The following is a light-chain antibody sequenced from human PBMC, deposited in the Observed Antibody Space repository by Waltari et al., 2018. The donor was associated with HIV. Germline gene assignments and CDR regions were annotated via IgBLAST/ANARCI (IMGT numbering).Light chain of an antibody. CDR2: WAS. V-gene: IGKV4-1*01. J-gene: IGKJ1*01. CDR3: QQYYHTLWT. Sequence: DIVMTQSPDSLAVSLGERATINCKSSQSLLSSTKNQTFLAWYQQKPSQPPNLVSYWASVRRSGVPDGFRASGSETDFTLTINSLQAEDVALYYCQQYYHTLWTFGRGTKVEIK. CDR1: QSLLSSTKNQTF.